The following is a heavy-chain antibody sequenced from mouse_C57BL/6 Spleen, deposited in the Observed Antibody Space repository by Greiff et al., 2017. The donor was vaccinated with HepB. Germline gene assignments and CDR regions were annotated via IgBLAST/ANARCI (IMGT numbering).Heavy chain of an antibody. CDR3: ARDEGYYGSSYGFAY. CDR2: ISDGGSYT. CDR1: GFTFSSYA. D-gene: IGHD1-1*01. J-gene: IGHJ3*01. V-gene: IGHV5-4*01. Sequence: DVKLVESGGGLVKPGGSLKLSCAASGFTFSSYAMSWVRQTPEKRLEWVATISDGGSYTYYPDNVKGRFTISRDNAKNNLYLQMSHLKSEDTAMYYCARDEGYYGSSYGFAYWGQGTLVTVSA.